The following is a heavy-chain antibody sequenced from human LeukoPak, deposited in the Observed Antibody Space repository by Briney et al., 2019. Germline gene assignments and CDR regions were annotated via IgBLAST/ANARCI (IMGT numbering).Heavy chain of an antibody. D-gene: IGHD3-16*01. CDR2: IYYSGST. V-gene: IGHV4-59*01. Sequence: SETLSLTCTVSGGSISSYYWSWIRQPPGKGLEWIGYIYYSGSTNYNPSLKSRVTISVDTSKNQFSLKLSSATAADTAVYYCARDGGGSYYFDYWGQGTLVTVSS. CDR1: GGSISSYY. J-gene: IGHJ4*02. CDR3: ARDGGGSYYFDY.